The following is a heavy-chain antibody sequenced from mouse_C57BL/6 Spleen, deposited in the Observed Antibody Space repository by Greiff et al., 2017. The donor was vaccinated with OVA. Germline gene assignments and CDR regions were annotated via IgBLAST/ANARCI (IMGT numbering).Heavy chain of an antibody. Sequence: EVKVEESGGGLVKPGGSLKLSCAASGFTFSDYGMHWVRQAPEKGLAWVAYISSGSSTIYYADTVKGRFTISRDNAKNTLFLQMTSLRSEDTAMYYCARDVQRGFAYWGQGTLVTVSA. V-gene: IGHV5-17*01. CDR3: ARDVQRGFAY. CDR2: ISSGSSTI. J-gene: IGHJ3*01. CDR1: GFTFSDYG.